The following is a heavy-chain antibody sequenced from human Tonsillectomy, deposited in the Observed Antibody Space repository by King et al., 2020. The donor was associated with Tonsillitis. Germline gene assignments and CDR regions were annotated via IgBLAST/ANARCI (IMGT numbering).Heavy chain of an antibody. J-gene: IGHJ6*02. Sequence: VQLVESGAEVKKPGASVKVSCKASGYTFTNYEINWVRQATGQGLEWMGWMNPNSGNTGYAQKFQGRVTMTRNTSISTAYMELSSLGSDDTAVYYSAGGEYSRSLDYDYGMDVWGQGTTVTVSS. D-gene: IGHD6-6*01. V-gene: IGHV1-8*01. CDR3: AGGEYSRSLDYDYGMDV. CDR1: GYTFTNYE. CDR2: MNPNSGNT.